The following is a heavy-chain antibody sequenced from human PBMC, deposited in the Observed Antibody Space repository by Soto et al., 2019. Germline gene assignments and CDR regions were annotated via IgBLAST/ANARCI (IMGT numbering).Heavy chain of an antibody. D-gene: IGHD3-22*01. V-gene: IGHV4-59*01. J-gene: IGHJ4*02. CDR1: CGSISSYY. CDR2: IYYSGST. Sequence: SETLSLTCTVSCGSISSYYWSWIRQPPGKGLEWIGYIYYSGSTNYNPSLKSRVTISVDTSKNQFSLKLSSVTAADTAVYYCARGRLGGYYYFDYWGQGTLVTVSS. CDR3: ARGRLGGYYYFDY.